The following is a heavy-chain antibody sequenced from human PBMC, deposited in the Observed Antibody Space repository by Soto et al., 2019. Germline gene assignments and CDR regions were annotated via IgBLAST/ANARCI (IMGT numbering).Heavy chain of an antibody. CDR1: GGSLRDYY. CDR3: ARGRDEYQLGNV. J-gene: IGHJ6*02. Sequence: QVQLQQWGAGLLKPSETLSLTCAVSGGSLRDYYWPWIRQSPGKGLEWIGEIHPSGSTYYNPSLRSRVTISVDTSKNQFSLKLTSLTAADTAIYYCARGRDEYQLGNVGCHGTTVTVSS. V-gene: IGHV4-34*01. D-gene: IGHD2-2*01. CDR2: IHPSGST.